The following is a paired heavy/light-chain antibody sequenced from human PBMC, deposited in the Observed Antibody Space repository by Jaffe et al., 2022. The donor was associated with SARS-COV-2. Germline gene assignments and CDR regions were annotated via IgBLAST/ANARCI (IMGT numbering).Light chain of an antibody. Sequence: QSALTQPASVSGSPGQSITISCTGTSSDVGGYNYVSWYQQHPGKAPKLMIYEVSNRPSGVSNRFSGSKSGNTASLTISGLQAEDEADYYCSSYTSSSTLLVVFGGGTKLTVL. CDR3: SSYTSSSTLLVV. CDR2: EVS. V-gene: IGLV2-14*01. CDR1: SSDVGGYNY. J-gene: IGLJ2*01.
Heavy chain of an antibody. CDR2: ISYDGSNK. V-gene: IGHV3-30-3*01. Sequence: QVQLVESGGGVVQPGRSLRLSCAASGFTFSSYAMHWVRQAPGKGLEWVAVISYDGSNKYYADSVKGRFTISRDNSKNTLYLQMNSLRAEDTAVYYCARPQAPGRRYVFYAFDIWGQGTMVTVSS. CDR3: ARPQAPGRRYVFYAFDI. D-gene: IGHD3-10*01. CDR1: GFTFSSYA. J-gene: IGHJ3*02.